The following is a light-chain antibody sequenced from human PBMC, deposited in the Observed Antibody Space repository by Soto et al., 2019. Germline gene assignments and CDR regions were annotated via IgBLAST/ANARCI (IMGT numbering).Light chain of an antibody. J-gene: IGKJ4*01. CDR3: QQRNVLPLT. CDR2: DAS. V-gene: IGKV3-11*01. CDR1: QSVFSS. Sequence: EVVLTQSPATLSLSPGERATLSCRASQSVFSSLAWYQQKPGQPPRLLISDASNRATGVPARFSGSGSGTDFTLTISSLEPEDFAVYYCQQRNVLPLTFGGGTKGDIK.